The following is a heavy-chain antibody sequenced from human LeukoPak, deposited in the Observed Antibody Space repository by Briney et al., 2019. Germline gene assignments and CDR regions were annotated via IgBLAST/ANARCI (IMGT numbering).Heavy chain of an antibody. V-gene: IGHV1-2*02. J-gene: IGHJ2*01. Sequence: ASAKVSCKASGYTFIGYYIHWVRQAPGQGLEWMGWINPNSGGTNFAQKFQGRVTMTRDTSISTTYMELSRLRSDDTAVYYCARSQANWYFDLWGRGTLVTVSS. CDR2: INPNSGGT. CDR3: ARSQANWYFDL. CDR1: GYTFIGYY.